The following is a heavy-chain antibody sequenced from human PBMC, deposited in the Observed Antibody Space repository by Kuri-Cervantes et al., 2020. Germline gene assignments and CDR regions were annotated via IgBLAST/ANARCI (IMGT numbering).Heavy chain of an antibody. CDR3: AKVGDGIVVIPAAPRPFYMDV. V-gene: IGHV3-23*01. CDR2: ISGSGGST. Sequence: GGSLRLSCAASGFTFSSYWMSWVRQAPGKGLEWVSAISGSGGSTYYADSVKGRFTISRNNFKNTLYLQMNSLRAEDTAVYYCAKVGDGIVVIPAAPRPFYMDVWGKGTTVTVSS. J-gene: IGHJ6*03. CDR1: GFTFSSYW. D-gene: IGHD2-2*01.